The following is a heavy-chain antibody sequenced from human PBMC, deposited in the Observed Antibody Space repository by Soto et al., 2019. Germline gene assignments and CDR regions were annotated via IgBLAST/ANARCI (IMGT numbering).Heavy chain of an antibody. D-gene: IGHD3-22*01. CDR1: GGTFSSYA. CDR2: IIPIFGTA. J-gene: IGHJ4*02. CDR3: ARDSSGYYSNDY. V-gene: IGHV1-69*13. Sequence: ASVKVSCKASGGTFSSYAISWVRQAPGQGLEWMGGIIPIFGTANYAQKFQGRVTITADESTSTAYMELSSLRSEDTAVYYCARDSSGYYSNDYWGQGTLVTVSS.